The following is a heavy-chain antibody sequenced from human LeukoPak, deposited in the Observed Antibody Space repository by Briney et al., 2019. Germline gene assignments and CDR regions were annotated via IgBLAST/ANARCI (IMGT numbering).Heavy chain of an antibody. CDR2: MNPNSGNT. CDR3: ARAVAGTGVDY. CDR1: GYTFTSYD. D-gene: IGHD6-19*01. J-gene: IGHJ4*02. V-gene: IGHV1-8*01. Sequence: ASVKVSCKASGYTFTSYDINWVRQATGQGLEWMGWMNPNSGNTGYAQKFQGRVTMTRNTSISTAYMELSRLRSDDTAVYYCARAVAGTGVDYWGQGTLVTVSS.